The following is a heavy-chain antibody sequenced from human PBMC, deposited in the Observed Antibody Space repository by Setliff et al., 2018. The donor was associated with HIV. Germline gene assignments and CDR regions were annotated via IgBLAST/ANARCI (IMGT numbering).Heavy chain of an antibody. CDR1: GGSISSGGYY. Sequence: SETLSLTCTVSGGSISSGGYYWSWIRQHPGKGLEWIGYIYYSGSTYYNPSLKSRVTISVDTSKNQLSLKLSSVTAADTAVYYCAREIRAATIYYYYYMDVWGKGTTVTVSS. CDR3: AREIRAATIYYYYYMDV. V-gene: IGHV4-31*03. J-gene: IGHJ6*03. CDR2: IYYSGST. D-gene: IGHD2-15*01.